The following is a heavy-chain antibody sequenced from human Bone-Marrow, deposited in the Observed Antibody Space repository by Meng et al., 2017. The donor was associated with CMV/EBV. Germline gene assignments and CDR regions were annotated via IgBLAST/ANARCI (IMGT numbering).Heavy chain of an antibody. CDR3: ARGQGRGVDAFDI. D-gene: IGHD3-10*01. Sequence: SETLSLTCAVYGGSFSGYYWSWIRQPPGKGLEWIGEINHSGSTNYNPSLKSRVTISVDTSKNQFSLKLSSVTAADTAVYYCARGQGRGVDAFDIWGQGTMDTV. CDR2: INHSGST. J-gene: IGHJ3*02. CDR1: GGSFSGYY. V-gene: IGHV4-34*01.